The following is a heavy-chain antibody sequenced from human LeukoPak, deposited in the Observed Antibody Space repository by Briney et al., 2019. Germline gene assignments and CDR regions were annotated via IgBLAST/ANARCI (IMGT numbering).Heavy chain of an antibody. CDR3: ARGYCSSTSCYNYYYYYMDV. Sequence: SVKVSCKASGGTFSSYAISWVRQAPGQGLEWMGGIIPIFGTANYAQKFQGRVTITTDESTSTAYMELSSLRSEDTAVYYCARGYCSSTSCYNYYYYYMDVWGKGTTVTASS. J-gene: IGHJ6*03. CDR1: GGTFSSYA. D-gene: IGHD2-2*02. CDR2: IIPIFGTA. V-gene: IGHV1-69*05.